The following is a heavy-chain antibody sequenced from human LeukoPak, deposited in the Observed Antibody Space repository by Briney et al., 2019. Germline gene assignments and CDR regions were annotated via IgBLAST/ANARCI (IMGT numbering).Heavy chain of an antibody. J-gene: IGHJ3*02. CDR1: GFTLSSYE. CDR3: ARAGDAFDI. CDR2: IDSSGGII. V-gene: IGHV3-48*03. Sequence: PGGSLRLSCAASGFTLSSYEMNWVRQAPGRGLEWVSYIDSSGGIILYAGSVKGRFTISRDNSKNTLYLQMNSLRAEDTAIYYCARAGDAFDIWGQGTMVTVSS.